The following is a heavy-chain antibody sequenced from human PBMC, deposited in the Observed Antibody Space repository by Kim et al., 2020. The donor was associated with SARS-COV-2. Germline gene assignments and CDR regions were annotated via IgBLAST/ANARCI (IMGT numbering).Heavy chain of an antibody. D-gene: IGHD2-15*01. CDR2: ISWNSGSI. V-gene: IGHV3-9*01. CDR1: GFTFGDYA. J-gene: IGHJ4*02. Sequence: GGSLRLSCAASGFTFGDYAMHWVRQAPGKGLEWVSGISWNSGSIGYADSVKGRFTISRDNAKNSLYLQMNSLRAEDTALYYCAKDYLSVVVAASSFDYWGQGTLVTVSS. CDR3: AKDYLSVVVAASSFDY.